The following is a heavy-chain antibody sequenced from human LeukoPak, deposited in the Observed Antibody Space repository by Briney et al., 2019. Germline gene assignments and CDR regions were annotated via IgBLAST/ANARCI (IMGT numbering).Heavy chain of an antibody. J-gene: IGHJ4*02. D-gene: IGHD6-19*01. CDR1: GFTFNSYG. Sequence: PGGFLRLSCAASGFTFNSYGMHWVRQAPGKGLERVAVISYDGSNKYYADSVKGRFTISRDNSKNTLYLQMNILRVEDMAIYYCAKDLGGGSGWNFDYWGQGTLVTVSS. CDR3: AKDLGGGSGWNFDY. CDR2: ISYDGSNK. V-gene: IGHV3-30*18.